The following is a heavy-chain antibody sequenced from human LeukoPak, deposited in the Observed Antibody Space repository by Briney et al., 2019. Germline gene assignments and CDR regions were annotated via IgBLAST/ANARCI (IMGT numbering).Heavy chain of an antibody. CDR2: ISGSGGST. Sequence: HPGGSLRLSCAASGFTFSDYYMSWIRQAPGKGLEWVSAISGSGGSTYYAYSVKGRFTISRDNSKNTLYLQMNSLRAEDTAVYYCAELGITMIGGVWGKGTTVTISS. J-gene: IGHJ6*04. CDR1: GFTFSDYY. CDR3: AELGITMIGGV. V-gene: IGHV3-23*01. D-gene: IGHD3-10*02.